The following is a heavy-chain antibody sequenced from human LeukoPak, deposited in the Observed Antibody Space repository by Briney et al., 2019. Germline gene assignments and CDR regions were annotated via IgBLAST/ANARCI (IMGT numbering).Heavy chain of an antibody. Sequence: GGSLRLSCAASGFTFSSYAMHWVRQAPGKGLEWVAVISYDGSNKYYADSVKGRFTISRDNAKNSLYLQMNSLRAEDTAVYYCASLLHNNPWGQGTLVTVCS. V-gene: IGHV3-30-3*01. D-gene: IGHD2-15*01. CDR1: GFTFSSYA. CDR2: ISYDGSNK. J-gene: IGHJ5*02. CDR3: ASLLHNNP.